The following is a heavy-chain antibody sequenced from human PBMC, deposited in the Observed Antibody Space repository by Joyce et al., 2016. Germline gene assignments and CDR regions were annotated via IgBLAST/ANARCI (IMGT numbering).Heavy chain of an antibody. CDR1: GFTFNDSA. J-gene: IGHJ5*02. V-gene: IGHV3-9*01. CDR3: AKGFAVASSLVDH. D-gene: IGHD6-19*01. Sequence: EVQLVESGGGLTQHGRSLRLSGAASGFTFNDSAMHWVRQAPGKGLECVSSISWNSASIGYADSVKGRFTISRDNAKNSLDQEMNCLRPEYTDLVYCAKGFAVASSLVDHWGQGTLVTVSS. CDR2: ISWNSASI.